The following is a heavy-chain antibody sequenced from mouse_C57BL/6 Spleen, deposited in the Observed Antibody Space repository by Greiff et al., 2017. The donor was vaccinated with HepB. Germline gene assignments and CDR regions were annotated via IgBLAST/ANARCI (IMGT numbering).Heavy chain of an antibody. CDR2: IDPETGGT. CDR1: GYTFTDYE. Sequence: LMRPGASVTLSCQASGYTFTDYEMHWVKQTPVHGLEWIGAIDPETGGTAYNQKFKGKAILTADKSSSTAYMELRSLTSEDSAVYYCTRWEWAYWGQGTLVTVSA. J-gene: IGHJ3*01. D-gene: IGHD1-3*01. CDR3: TRWEWAY. V-gene: IGHV1-15*01.